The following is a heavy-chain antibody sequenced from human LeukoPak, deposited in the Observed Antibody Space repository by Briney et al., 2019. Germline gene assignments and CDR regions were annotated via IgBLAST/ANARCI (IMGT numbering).Heavy chain of an antibody. V-gene: IGHV3-48*04. J-gene: IGHJ4*02. CDR3: ARAFRGYSYLLDY. CDR1: GFTFSSYG. Sequence: GGSLRLSCAASGFTFSSYGMHWVRQAPGKGLEWVSYISSSGSTIYYADSVKGRFTISRDNAKNSLYLQMNSLRAEDTAVYYCARAFRGYSYLLDYWGQGTLVTISS. D-gene: IGHD5-18*01. CDR2: ISSSGSTI.